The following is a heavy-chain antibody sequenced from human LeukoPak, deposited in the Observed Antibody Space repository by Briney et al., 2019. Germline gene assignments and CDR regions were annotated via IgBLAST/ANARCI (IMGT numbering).Heavy chain of an antibody. CDR3: ARGEIRYYYDSSGYYGY. D-gene: IGHD3-22*01. J-gene: IGHJ4*02. CDR2: MNPNSGNT. V-gene: IGHV1-8*03. Sequence: ASVKVSCKASGYTFTNYDINWVRQATGQGLEWMGWMNPNSGNTGYAQKFQGRVTITRNTSISTAYMELSSLRSEDTAVYYCARGEIRYYYDSSGYYGYWGQGTLVTVSS. CDR1: GYTFTNYD.